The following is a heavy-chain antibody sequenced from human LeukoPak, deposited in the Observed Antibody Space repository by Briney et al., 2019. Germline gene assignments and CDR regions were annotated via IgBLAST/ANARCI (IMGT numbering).Heavy chain of an antibody. D-gene: IGHD1-26*01. Sequence: GSEKYYVDSVKGRFTISRDNAKNSLYLQMNSLRAEDTAVYYCARDLPRRYSGSIGRFDPWGQGTLVTVSS. V-gene: IGHV3-7*01. CDR3: ARDLPRRYSGSIGRFDP. J-gene: IGHJ5*02. CDR2: GSEK.